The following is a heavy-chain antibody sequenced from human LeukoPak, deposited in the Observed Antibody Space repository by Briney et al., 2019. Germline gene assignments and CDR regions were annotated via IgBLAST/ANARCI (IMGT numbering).Heavy chain of an antibody. D-gene: IGHD5-12*01. J-gene: IGHJ4*02. CDR1: GGSFRGYY. CDR3: ARAATDSGYDWTTFDY. Sequence: SETLSLTCAVYGGSFRGYYWSWIRQPPGKGLEWIGEINHSGITNYNPSLKSRVTLSVDTSKNQFSLKLNSVPAADTALYYCARAATDSGYDWTTFDYWGQGTLVTVSS. CDR2: INHSGIT. V-gene: IGHV4-34*01.